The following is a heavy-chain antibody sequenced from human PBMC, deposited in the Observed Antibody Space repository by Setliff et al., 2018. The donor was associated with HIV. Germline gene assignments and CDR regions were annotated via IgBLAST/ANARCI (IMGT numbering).Heavy chain of an antibody. J-gene: IGHJ3*02. CDR2: IYYSGST. Sequence: PSETLSLTCTVSGGSISSSSYYWGWIRQPPGKGPEWIGSIYYSGSTYYNPSLKSRVTISVDTSKNQFSLKLSSVTAADTAVYYCARRQQLWLLYAFDIWGQGTMVTVSS. CDR1: GGSISSSSYY. V-gene: IGHV4-39*01. CDR3: ARRQQLWLLYAFDI. D-gene: IGHD5-18*01.